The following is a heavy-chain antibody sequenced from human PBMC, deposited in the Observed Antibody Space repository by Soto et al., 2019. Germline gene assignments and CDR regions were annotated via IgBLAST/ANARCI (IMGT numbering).Heavy chain of an antibody. Sequence: EVQLVESGGGVVPPGGSLRLSCAASGFTFSAYWMHWVRQAPGKGLMWVSRINGDGRTTSYADSVKGRFTISRENAKNTVYLQMNSLRAEDTAVYYCARAAYGEYWFDPWGQGTLVTVSS. CDR3: ARAAYGEYWFDP. D-gene: IGHD4-17*01. V-gene: IGHV3-74*01. CDR1: GFTFSAYW. J-gene: IGHJ5*02. CDR2: INGDGRTT.